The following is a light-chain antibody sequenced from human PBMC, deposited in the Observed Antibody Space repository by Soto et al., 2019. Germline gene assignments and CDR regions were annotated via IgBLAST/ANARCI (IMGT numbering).Light chain of an antibody. Sequence: QSVLIQPRSVSGSPGQSVTISCTGTSSDVGGYNFVSWYQQHPGKVPRLMIYDVTKRPSWVPDRFSGSKSGNTASLTISGLLLEDEAEYYCCSYAGRDTLGMFGGGTKLTVL. CDR3: CSYAGRDTLGM. V-gene: IGLV2-11*01. J-gene: IGLJ3*02. CDR2: DVT. CDR1: SSDVGGYNF.